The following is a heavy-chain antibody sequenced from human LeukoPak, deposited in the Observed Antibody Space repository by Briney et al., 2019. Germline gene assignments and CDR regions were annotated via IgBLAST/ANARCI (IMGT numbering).Heavy chain of an antibody. D-gene: IGHD3-10*01. J-gene: IGHJ4*02. CDR1: GLTFSTYA. V-gene: IGHV3-21*01. Sequence: GGSLRLSCAASGLTFSTYAMTWVRQAPGKGLEWVSSISISSSYIYYADSVKGRFTISRDNAKNSLYLQMNSLRAEDTAVYFCARGDRFGGNFDYWGQGTLVTVSS. CDR3: ARGDRFGGNFDY. CDR2: ISISSSYI.